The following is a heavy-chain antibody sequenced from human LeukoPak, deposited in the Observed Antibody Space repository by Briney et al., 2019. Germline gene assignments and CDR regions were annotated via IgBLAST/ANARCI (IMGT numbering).Heavy chain of an antibody. CDR2: IIPNFGTA. D-gene: IGHD3-9*01. J-gene: IGHJ4*02. CDR1: GGTFSSYV. Sequence: SVKVSCKASGGTFSSYVINWVRQAPGQGLEWMGGIIPNFGTANYAQKFQGRVTMTRDTSISTAYMELSRLRSDDTAVYYCARVEYYDILTGYDYWGQGTLVTVSS. V-gene: IGHV1-69*05. CDR3: ARVEYYDILTGYDY.